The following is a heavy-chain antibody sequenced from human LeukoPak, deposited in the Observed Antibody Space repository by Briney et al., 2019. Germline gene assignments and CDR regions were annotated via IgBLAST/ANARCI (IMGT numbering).Heavy chain of an antibody. D-gene: IGHD3-3*01. CDR1: GGSISSYY. V-gene: IGHV4-4*07. Sequence: PSETLSLTCTVSGGSISSYYWSWIRQPAGKGLEWIGRIYTSGSTNYNPSLKSRVTMSVDRSKNQFSLKLSSVTAADTAVYYCARFYYDFWSGYTDYWGQGTLVTVSS. J-gene: IGHJ4*02. CDR3: ARFYYDFWSGYTDY. CDR2: IYTSGST.